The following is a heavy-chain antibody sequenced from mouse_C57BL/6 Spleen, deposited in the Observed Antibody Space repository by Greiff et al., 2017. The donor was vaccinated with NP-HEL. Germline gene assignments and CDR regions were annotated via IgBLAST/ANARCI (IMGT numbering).Heavy chain of an antibody. CDR2: IDPEDGET. J-gene: IGHJ2*01. CDR3: ARRHYYFGY. Sequence: VQLQQSGAELVKPGASVKLSCTASGFNIKDYYMHWVKQRTEQGLEWIGRIDPEDGETKYAQKFKGKATITADTSSTTAALQLSILTSADTAVYYGARRHYYFGYWGQGTTLPVSS. D-gene: IGHD3-2*01. CDR1: GFNIKDYY. V-gene: IGHV14-2*01.